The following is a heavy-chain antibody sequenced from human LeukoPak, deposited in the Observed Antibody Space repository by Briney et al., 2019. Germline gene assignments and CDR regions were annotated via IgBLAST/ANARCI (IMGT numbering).Heavy chain of an antibody. CDR3: ARADYSSSLDY. V-gene: IGHV3-7*05. D-gene: IGHD3-16*01. CDR2: INPDGSDK. Sequence: GGSLRRSCAASGLTFRSYWMSWVRQAPGKGLEWVANINPDGSDKYYVDSVKGRFTISRDDAKNSLFLQMNSLRAEDTALYYCARADYSSSLDYWGQGTLVTVSS. CDR1: GLTFRSYW. J-gene: IGHJ4*02.